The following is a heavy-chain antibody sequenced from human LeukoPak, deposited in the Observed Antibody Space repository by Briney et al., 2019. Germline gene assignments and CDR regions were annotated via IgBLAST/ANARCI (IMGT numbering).Heavy chain of an antibody. Sequence: AEYLMISCKGSGYSFTTYWNTWWLQMPGKGREWMSRIVPSDSNTNYSPSFQGHFTISTDKSNSTASLKWSSLRAPDTAIYYCTRQRSGWLLDFWGQGTLVSVSS. D-gene: IGHD6-19*01. CDR3: TRQRSGWLLDF. J-gene: IGHJ4*02. V-gene: IGHV5-10-1*01. CDR1: GYSFTTYW. CDR2: IVPSDSNT.